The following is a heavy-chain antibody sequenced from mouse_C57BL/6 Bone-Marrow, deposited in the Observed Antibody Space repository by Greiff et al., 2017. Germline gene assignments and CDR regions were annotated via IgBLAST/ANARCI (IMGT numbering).Heavy chain of an antibody. CDR1: GYSITSGYY. CDR3: ATGGYYYGSSYEAMDY. V-gene: IGHV3-6*01. Sequence: QSGPGLVKPSQSLSLTCSVTGYSITSGYYWNWIRQFPGNKLEWMGYISYDGSNNYNPSLKNRISITRDTSKNQFFLKLNSVTTEDTATYYCATGGYYYGSSYEAMDYWGQGTSVTVSS. CDR2: ISYDGSN. D-gene: IGHD1-1*01. J-gene: IGHJ4*01.